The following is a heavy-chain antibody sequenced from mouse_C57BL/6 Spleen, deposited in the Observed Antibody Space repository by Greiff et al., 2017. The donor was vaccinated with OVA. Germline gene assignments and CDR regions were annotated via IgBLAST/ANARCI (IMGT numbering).Heavy chain of an antibody. CDR3: AMITTVVAPQFDV. CDR1: GFTFSDYG. J-gene: IGHJ1*03. D-gene: IGHD1-1*01. Sequence: EVKLVESGGGLVKPGGSLKLSCAASGFTFSDYGMHWVRQAPEKGLEWVAYISSGSSTIYYADTVKGRFTISRDNAKNTLFLQMTSLRSEDTAMYYCAMITTVVAPQFDVWGTGTTVTVSS. CDR2: ISSGSSTI. V-gene: IGHV5-17*01.